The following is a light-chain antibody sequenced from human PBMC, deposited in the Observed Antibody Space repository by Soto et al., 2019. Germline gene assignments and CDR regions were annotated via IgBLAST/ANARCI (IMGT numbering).Light chain of an antibody. J-gene: IGLJ1*01. Sequence: QSVLTQPPSVSGAPGQRATISCTGSTSNIGAGYDVHWYQQFPGTAPKLLIYGNSKRPSGVPDRFSASKSGTSASLAITGVQDEDEDDYYCISYTDRQSYLFGTGTKLTVL. V-gene: IGLV1-40*01. CDR3: ISYTDRQSYL. CDR1: TSNIGAGYD. CDR2: GNS.